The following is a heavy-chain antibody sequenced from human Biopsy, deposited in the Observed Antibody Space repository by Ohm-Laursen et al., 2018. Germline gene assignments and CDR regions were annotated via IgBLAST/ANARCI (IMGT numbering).Heavy chain of an antibody. CDR1: GGSVSSGSYY. V-gene: IGHV4-61*01. CDR3: AGRPWPNAFDI. J-gene: IGHJ3*02. D-gene: IGHD5-12*01. Sequence: SETLSLTCTVSGGSVSSGSYYWSRIRQPPGKGLVGIGYIYYSGSTNYNPSLKSRVTISVDTSRNQFSLKLSSVTAADTAVYYCAGRPWPNAFDIWGQGTMVTVSS. CDR2: IYYSGST.